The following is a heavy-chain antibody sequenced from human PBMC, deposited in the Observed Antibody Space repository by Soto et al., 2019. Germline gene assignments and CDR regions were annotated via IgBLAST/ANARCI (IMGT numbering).Heavy chain of an antibody. CDR3: TCIFSGGYGYGFYYYGMDV. CDR2: IYYSGST. D-gene: IGHD5-18*01. V-gene: IGHV4-39*01. J-gene: IGHJ6*02. CDR1: GGSISSSSYY. Sequence: SETLSLTCTVSGGSISSSSYYWGWIRQPPGKGLEWIGSIYYSGSTYYNPSLRSRVTISVDTSKSQFSLKLSSVTAADTAVYYCTCIFSGGYGYGFYYYGMDVWGQGTTVTVSS.